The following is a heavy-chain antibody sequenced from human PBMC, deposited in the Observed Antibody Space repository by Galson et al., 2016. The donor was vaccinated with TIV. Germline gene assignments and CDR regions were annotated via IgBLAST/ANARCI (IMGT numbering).Heavy chain of an antibody. J-gene: IGHJ5*02. D-gene: IGHD5-12*01. CDR2: IYPRDSDT. Sequence: QSGAEVKKPGESLNISRKGSDSWVAWVRQKPGRGPEYMGVIYPRDSDTRYSPSFEGQVTISVDKSFTTAYLQWTSLKASDSAIYFCAAWRPGGWLDPWGQGTQVIVSS. CDR3: AAWRPGGWLDP. CDR1: DSW. V-gene: IGHV5-51*03.